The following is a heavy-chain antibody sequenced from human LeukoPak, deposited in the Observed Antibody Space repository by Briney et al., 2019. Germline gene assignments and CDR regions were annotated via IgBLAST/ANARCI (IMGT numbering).Heavy chain of an antibody. D-gene: IGHD1-1*01. CDR2: IGYTGDT. V-gene: IGHV4-31*03. J-gene: IGHJ4*02. CDR3: ARVAAATTNPRFDF. CDR1: GGSISSGAYY. Sequence: PSETLSLTCTVSGGSISSGAYYWSRVRQLPEKGLDWIGYIGYTGDTYYNPSLRSRATISKDTSKTQFSLRLNSLTAADTAVYYCARVAAATTNPRFDFWGQGTLVTVSS.